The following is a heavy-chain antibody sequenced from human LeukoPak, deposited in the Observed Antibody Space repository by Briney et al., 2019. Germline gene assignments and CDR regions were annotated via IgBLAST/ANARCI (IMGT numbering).Heavy chain of an antibody. CDR2: IGTYNGSP. V-gene: IGHV1-18*01. D-gene: IGHD3-16*01. CDR1: GYTFTNYA. J-gene: IGHJ3*01. Sequence: ASVKVSCKASGYTFTNYAISWVRQAPGQGPEWMGWIGTYNGSPDYAQSLQGRVTMTTDTSTSTAYMELRSLKSEDTAVYYCAREDPGGAFDVWGRGTMVTVSS. CDR3: AREDPGGAFDV.